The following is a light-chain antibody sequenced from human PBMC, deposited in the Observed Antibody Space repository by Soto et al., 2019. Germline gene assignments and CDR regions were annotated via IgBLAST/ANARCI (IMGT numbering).Light chain of an antibody. V-gene: IGKV3-20*01. CDR3: QQFGSSPGFT. CDR1: QSINSRY. CDR2: GAS. Sequence: EIVLTQSPGTLSLSPGERATLSCRASQSINSRYLAWYQQKPGQAPRLLIYGASSRATGIPDRFSGSGSGTEFTLTISRLETEDFAVYYCQQFGSSPGFTFGPGTIVDIK. J-gene: IGKJ3*01.